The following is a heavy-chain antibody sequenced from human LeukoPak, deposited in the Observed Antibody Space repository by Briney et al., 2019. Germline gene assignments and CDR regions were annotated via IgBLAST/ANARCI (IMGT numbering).Heavy chain of an antibody. J-gene: IGHJ4*02. V-gene: IGHV3-7*01. CDR2: IKQDGSEK. D-gene: IGHD5-24*01. CDR1: GFTFSSYR. CDR3: ARDLLATTGIGY. Sequence: GSLRLSCAASGFTFSSYRMSWVRQAPGKGLEWVANIKQDGSEKYYVDSVKGRFTIPRDNAKNSLYLQMNSLRAEDTAVYYCARDLLATTGIGYWGQGTLVTVSS.